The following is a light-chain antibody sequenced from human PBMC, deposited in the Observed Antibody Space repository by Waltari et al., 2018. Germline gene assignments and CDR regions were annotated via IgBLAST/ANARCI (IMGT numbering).Light chain of an antibody. V-gene: IGKV2-28*01. Sequence: DIVLTQSPLSLPVTPGEPASISCRSSQSLLYSAGYSYLEWYLQKPGQSPQRLIYAGSSRASGVPDRVSGGVSGTEFALRISRVEADDVGVYYCMQGLRTPYTFGQGTKLEIK. J-gene: IGKJ2*01. CDR2: AGS. CDR3: MQGLRTPYT. CDR1: QSLLYSAGYSY.